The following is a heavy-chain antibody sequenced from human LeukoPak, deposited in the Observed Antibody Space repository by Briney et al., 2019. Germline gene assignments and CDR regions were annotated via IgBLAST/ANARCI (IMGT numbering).Heavy chain of an antibody. CDR1: GFTFSSYG. Sequence: GSLRLSCAASGFTFSSYGMHWVRQAPGKGLEWVAFIRYDGSNKYYADSVKGRFTISRDNSKNTLYLQMNSLRAEDTAVYYCAKGGRPYYYDSSGSYYFDYWGQGTLVTVSS. V-gene: IGHV3-30*02. CDR2: IRYDGSNK. J-gene: IGHJ4*02. D-gene: IGHD3-22*01. CDR3: AKGGRPYYYDSSGSYYFDY.